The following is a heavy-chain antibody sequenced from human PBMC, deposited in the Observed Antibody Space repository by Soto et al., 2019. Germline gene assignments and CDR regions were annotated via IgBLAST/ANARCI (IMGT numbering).Heavy chain of an antibody. D-gene: IGHD2-21*02. CDR3: ARDGFVVVTAPGTRVGAFDI. CDR2: IYYSGST. J-gene: IGHJ3*02. CDR1: GGPISSGGYY. V-gene: IGHV4-31*03. Sequence: QVQLQESGPGLVKPSQTLSLTCTVSGGPISSGGYYWSWIRQHPGKGLEWIGYIYYSGSTYYNPSLKSRVTISVDTSKNQFSLKLSSVTAADTAVYYCARDGFVVVTAPGTRVGAFDIWGQGTMVTVSS.